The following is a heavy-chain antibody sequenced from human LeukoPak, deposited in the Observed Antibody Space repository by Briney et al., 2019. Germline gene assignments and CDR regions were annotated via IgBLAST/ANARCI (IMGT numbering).Heavy chain of an antibody. CDR3: ARVPLIVVVPAALSGDY. CDR2: ISAYNGNT. J-gene: IGHJ4*02. Sequence: ASVKVSCTASGYTFTSYGISWVRQAPGQGLEWMGWISAYNGNTNYAQKLQGRVTMTTDTSTSTAYMELRSLRSDDTAVYYCARVPLIVVVPAALSGDYWGQGTLVTVSS. V-gene: IGHV1-18*04. CDR1: GYTFTSYG. D-gene: IGHD2-2*01.